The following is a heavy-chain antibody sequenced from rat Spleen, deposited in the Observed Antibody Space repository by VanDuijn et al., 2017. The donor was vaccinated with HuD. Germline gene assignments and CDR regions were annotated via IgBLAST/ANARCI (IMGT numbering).Heavy chain of an antibody. CDR2: ISNTGGNT. CDR1: GITFNNFW. J-gene: IGHJ3*01. CDR3: ARVGTRVSRFAY. Sequence: EVQLVESGGGLVQPGRSLKLSCVASGITFNNFWMSWIRQAPGKGLEWVASISNTGGNTYYRDSVKGRFTISRDNAKSTLYLQMDSLRSEDTATYYCARVGTRVSRFAYWGQGTLVTVSS. V-gene: IGHV5-31*01. D-gene: IGHD1-4*01.